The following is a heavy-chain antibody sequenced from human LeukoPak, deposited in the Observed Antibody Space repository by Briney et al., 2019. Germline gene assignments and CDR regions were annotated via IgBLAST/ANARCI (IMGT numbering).Heavy chain of an antibody. D-gene: IGHD2-15*01. CDR3: ARDSAEVGLFDY. CDR1: GGSISSSSYY. CDR2: IYYSGST. J-gene: IGHJ4*02. Sequence: SETLSLTCTVSGGSISSSSYYWGWIRQPPGKGLEWIGSIYYSGSTYYNPSLKSRVTMSVDTSKNQFSLKLSSVTAADTAVYYCARDSAEVGLFDYWGQGTLVTVSS. V-gene: IGHV4-39*07.